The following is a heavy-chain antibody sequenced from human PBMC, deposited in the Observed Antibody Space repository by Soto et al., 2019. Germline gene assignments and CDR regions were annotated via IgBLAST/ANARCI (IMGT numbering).Heavy chain of an antibody. Sequence: PSETLSLTCTVSGGSISSSSYYWGWIRQPPGKGLEWIGSIYYSGSTSYNPSLKSRVTISVDTSKNQFSLKLRSVTAADTAVYFCASSSGSYYLTFDYWGQGTLVTVSS. CDR1: GGSISSSSYY. CDR2: IYYSGST. J-gene: IGHJ4*02. D-gene: IGHD1-26*01. CDR3: ASSSGSYYLTFDY. V-gene: IGHV4-39*01.